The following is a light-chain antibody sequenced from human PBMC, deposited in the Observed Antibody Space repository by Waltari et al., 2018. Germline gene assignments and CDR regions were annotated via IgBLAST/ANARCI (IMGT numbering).Light chain of an antibody. CDR2: QDS. CDR3: QAWDSSTVV. V-gene: IGLV3-1*01. CDR1: KLGDKY. J-gene: IGLJ2*01. Sequence: SYELTQPPSVSVSPGQTASITCSGDKLGDKYVSWYQLKPGQSPVLVIYQDSQRPSGIPGRFAGSNCGNTATLTISGTQAMDEADYYCQAWDSSTVVFGGGTKLTVL.